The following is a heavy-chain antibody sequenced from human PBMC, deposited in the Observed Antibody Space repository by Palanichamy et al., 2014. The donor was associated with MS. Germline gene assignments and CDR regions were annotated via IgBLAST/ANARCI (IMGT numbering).Heavy chain of an antibody. J-gene: IGHJ5*02. CDR2: ISFDGSNK. D-gene: IGHD6-6*01. Sequence: QVQLAESGGGVVQPGRSLRLSCAASGFTFSSYAIHWVRQAPGKGLEWVAVISFDGSNKYYADSVKGRITISRDNSKNTVYLQMNSLRPEDTALYYCARDPYSRSSGWFDPWGQGTLVTVSS. V-gene: IGHV3-30-3*01. CDR1: GFTFSSYA. CDR3: ARDPYSRSSGWFDP.